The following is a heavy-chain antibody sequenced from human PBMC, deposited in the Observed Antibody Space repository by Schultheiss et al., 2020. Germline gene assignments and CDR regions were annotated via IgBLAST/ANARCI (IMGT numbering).Heavy chain of an antibody. J-gene: IGHJ6*02. V-gene: IGHV3-30*03. D-gene: IGHD3-22*01. CDR3: ARDRGYYYDSSGQYYYYYGMDV. CDR2: ISYDGSNK. CDR1: GFTFSSSG. Sequence: GGSLRLSCAASGFTFSSSGMHWVRQAPGKGPEWVAVISYDGSNKYYADSVKGRFTISRDNSKNTLYLQMNSLRAEDTAVYYCARDRGYYYDSSGQYYYYYGMDVWGQGTTVTVSS.